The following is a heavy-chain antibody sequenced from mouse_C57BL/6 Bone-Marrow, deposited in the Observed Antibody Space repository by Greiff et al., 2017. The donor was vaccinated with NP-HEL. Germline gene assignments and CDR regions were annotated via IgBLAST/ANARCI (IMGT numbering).Heavy chain of an antibody. CDR1: GYTFTDYY. D-gene: IGHD2-3*01. J-gene: IGHJ4*01. V-gene: IGHV1-19*01. CDR2: INPYTGGT. CDR3: ARDGYYRDYAMDY. Sequence: VQLQQSGPVLVKPGASVKMSCKASGYTFTDYYMNWVKQSHGKSLEWIGVINPYTGGTSYNQKFKGKATLTVDKSSSTAYMERNSLTSEDSEVYYCARDGYYRDYAMDYWGQGTSVTVSS.